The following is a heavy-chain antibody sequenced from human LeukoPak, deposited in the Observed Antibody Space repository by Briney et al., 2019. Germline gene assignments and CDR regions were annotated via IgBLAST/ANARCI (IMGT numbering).Heavy chain of an antibody. Sequence: TLSLTCAVSGGSISSGDYPWSWIRQPPGKGLEWIGYIFHTGHTSYNPSLKSRVTISVDMSKSQLSLKLSSVTAADTAVYYCARGFYGSGSQFDYWGQGTLVTVSS. J-gene: IGHJ4*02. CDR1: GGSISSGDYP. D-gene: IGHD3-10*01. CDR3: ARGFYGSGSQFDY. CDR2: IFHTGHT. V-gene: IGHV4-30-2*01.